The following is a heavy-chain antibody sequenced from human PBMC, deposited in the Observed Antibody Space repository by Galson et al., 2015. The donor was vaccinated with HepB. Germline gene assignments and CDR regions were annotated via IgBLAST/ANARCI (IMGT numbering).Heavy chain of an antibody. D-gene: IGHD2-2*01. CDR1: GGSISSYY. CDR2: IYYSGST. Sequence: QVQLQESGPGLVKPSETLSLTCTVSGGSISSYYWSWIRQPPGKGLEWIGYIYYSGSTNYNPSLKSRVTISVDTSKNQFSLKLSSVTAADTAVYYCARGPGGYCSSTSCFLPDYWGQGTLVTVSS. J-gene: IGHJ4*02. V-gene: IGHV4-59*01. CDR3: ARGPGGYCSSTSCFLPDY.